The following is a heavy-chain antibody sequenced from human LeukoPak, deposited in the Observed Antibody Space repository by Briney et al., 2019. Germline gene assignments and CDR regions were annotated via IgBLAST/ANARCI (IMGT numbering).Heavy chain of an antibody. V-gene: IGHV3-30*18. Sequence: GGSLRLSCAASGFTFSSYGMHWVRQAPGKGLEWVAVISYDGSNKYYADSVKGRFTISRDNSKNTLYLQMNSLRAEDTAVYYCAKDLDYYGSGSRAFDIWGQGTMVTVSA. CDR1: GFTFSSYG. D-gene: IGHD3-10*01. CDR3: AKDLDYYGSGSRAFDI. J-gene: IGHJ3*02. CDR2: ISYDGSNK.